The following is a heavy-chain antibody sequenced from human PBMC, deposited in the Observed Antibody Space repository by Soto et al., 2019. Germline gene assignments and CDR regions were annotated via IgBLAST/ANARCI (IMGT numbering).Heavy chain of an antibody. D-gene: IGHD6-13*01. J-gene: IGHJ5*02. CDR1: GGSFSGYY. Sequence: PSETLSLTCAVYGGSFSGYYWSWIRQPPGKGLEWIGEINHSGSTNYNPSLKSRVTISVDTSKNQFSLKLSSVTAADTAVYYCARMAPSGWYRWLNWFDPWGQGTLVTVSS. CDR2: INHSGST. V-gene: IGHV4-34*01. CDR3: ARMAPSGWYRWLNWFDP.